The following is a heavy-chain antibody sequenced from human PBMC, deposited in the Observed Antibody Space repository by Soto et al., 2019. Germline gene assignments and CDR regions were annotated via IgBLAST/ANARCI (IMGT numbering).Heavy chain of an antibody. CDR2: ISAYNGNT. CDR1: GYTFTSYG. Sequence: ASVKVSCKASGYTFTSYGISWVRQAPGQGLEWMGWISAYNGNTNYAQKLQGRVTMTTDTSTSTAYMELRSLRSDDTAVYYCARYVYDSSGYYYGSSDYGMDVWGQGTTVTVSS. CDR3: ARYVYDSSGYYYGSSDYGMDV. J-gene: IGHJ6*01. D-gene: IGHD3-22*01. V-gene: IGHV1-18*01.